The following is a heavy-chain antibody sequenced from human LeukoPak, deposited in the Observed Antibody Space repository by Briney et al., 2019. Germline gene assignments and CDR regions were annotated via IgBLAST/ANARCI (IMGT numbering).Heavy chain of an antibody. D-gene: IGHD6-19*01. V-gene: IGHV5-51*01. CDR3: AKRVGGCIDY. CDR2: IYPGDSDT. CDR1: RYIFTNYW. J-gene: IGHJ4*02. Sequence: GESLKISCKGSRYIFTNYWIGWVRQVPGKGLEWMGIIYPGDSDTRYSPSFQGQVTISADKSISTAYLQWSSLKASDTAIYYCAKRVGGCIDYWGQGTLVTVSS.